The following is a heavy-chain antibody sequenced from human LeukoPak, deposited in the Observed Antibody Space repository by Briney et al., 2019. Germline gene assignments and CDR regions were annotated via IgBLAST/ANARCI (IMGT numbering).Heavy chain of an antibody. CDR1: DDSFSSHY. V-gene: IGHV4-59*11. CDR3: ARDLVTVTKGFDI. D-gene: IGHD4-17*01. J-gene: IGHJ3*02. Sequence: PSETLSLTCAVSDDSFSSHYWTWIRQPPGKGLEWIGHISYIGTTNYNPSLKSRVTLSIDTSKNQFSLKLRSVTAADTAVYYCARDLVTVTKGFDIWGQGTMVSVSS. CDR2: ISYIGTT.